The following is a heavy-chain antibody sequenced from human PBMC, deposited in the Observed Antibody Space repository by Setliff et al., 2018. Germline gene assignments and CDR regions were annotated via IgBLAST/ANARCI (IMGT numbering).Heavy chain of an antibody. V-gene: IGHV1-3*01. D-gene: IGHD3-3*01. CDR1: GYAFTNYA. CDR2: INAGNGNT. CDR3: ARDTYIGDFWSGYYIQGRFDP. Sequence: ASVKVSCKASGYAFTNYAIHWVRQAPGQRLEWMGWINAGNGNTKYSQKFQGRVTITRDTSASTAYMELSSLRSEDTAVYYCARDTYIGDFWSGYYIQGRFDPWGQGTLVTVSS. J-gene: IGHJ5*02.